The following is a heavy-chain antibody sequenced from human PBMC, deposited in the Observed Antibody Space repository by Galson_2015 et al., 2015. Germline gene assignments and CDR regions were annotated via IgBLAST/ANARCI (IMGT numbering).Heavy chain of an antibody. CDR3: ARDQDEIQHNAFDI. CDR2: IYHSGST. CDR1: GGSISSSNW. J-gene: IGHJ3*02. Sequence: ETLSLTCAVSGGSISSSNWWSWVRQPPGKGLEWIGEIYHSGSTNYNPSLKSRVTISVDKSKNQFSLKLSSVTAADTAVYYCARDQDEIQHNAFDIWGQGTMVTVSS. D-gene: IGHD5-18*01. V-gene: IGHV4-4*02.